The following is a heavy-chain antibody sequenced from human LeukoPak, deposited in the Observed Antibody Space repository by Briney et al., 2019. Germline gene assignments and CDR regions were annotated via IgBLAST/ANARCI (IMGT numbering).Heavy chain of an antibody. D-gene: IGHD3-10*01. J-gene: IGHJ4*02. V-gene: IGHV4-30-4*01. CDR3: ARRTMVRGDLVDY. CDR1: GGSISSGDYY. CDR2: IYYSGST. Sequence: SQTLSLTCTVSGGSISSGDYYWSWIRQPPGKGLEWIGYIYYSGSTYYNPSLKSRVTISVDTSKNQFSLKLSSVTAADTAVYYCARRTMVRGDLVDYWGQGTLVTVSS.